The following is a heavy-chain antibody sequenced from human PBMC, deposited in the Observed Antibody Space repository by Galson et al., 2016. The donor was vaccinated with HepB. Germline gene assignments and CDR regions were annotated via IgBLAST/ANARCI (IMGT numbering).Heavy chain of an antibody. J-gene: IGHJ4*02. Sequence: SLRLSCAASGFTFTNAWMSWVRQAPGKGLEWVGRIKSKTDGGSIECAAVVKGRFTISRDASKNTLYLHMTSLRTEDTAMYYCTTPTTGEWGQGTLVAVSA. CDR3: TTPTTGE. D-gene: IGHD3-16*01. CDR2: IKSKTDGGSI. V-gene: IGHV3-15*01. CDR1: GFTFTNAW.